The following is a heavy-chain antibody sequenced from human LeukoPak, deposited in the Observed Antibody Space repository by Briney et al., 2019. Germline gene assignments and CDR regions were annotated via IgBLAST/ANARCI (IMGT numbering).Heavy chain of an antibody. CDR3: ARESYDRSGNYPRDFDS. CDR1: GFTFSSYA. Sequence: PGGSLRLSCAASGFTFSSYAMHWVRQAPGKGLEWVSAISGNDDRTYYADSVKGRFTISRDNSKNTLYLQMNSLRAEDTAVYYCARESYDRSGNYPRDFDSWGQGTLVTVSS. V-gene: IGHV3-23*01. J-gene: IGHJ4*02. CDR2: ISGNDDRT. D-gene: IGHD3-22*01.